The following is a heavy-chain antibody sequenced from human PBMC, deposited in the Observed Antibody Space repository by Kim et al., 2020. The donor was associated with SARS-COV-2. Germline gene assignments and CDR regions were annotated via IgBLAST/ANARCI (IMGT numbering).Heavy chain of an antibody. J-gene: IGHJ4*02. Sequence: GGSLRLSCATSGFIFSVYSMNWVRQAPGKGLEWVSYISVRSRGVINYEDSVRRRFTISRDDDENSLFLQMNSMRDEDTALYYCARDSGPHNSPIDYWGQG. D-gene: IGHD1-20*01. CDR3: ARDSGPHNSPIDY. CDR2: ISVRSRGVI. V-gene: IGHV3-48*02. CDR1: GFIFSVYS.